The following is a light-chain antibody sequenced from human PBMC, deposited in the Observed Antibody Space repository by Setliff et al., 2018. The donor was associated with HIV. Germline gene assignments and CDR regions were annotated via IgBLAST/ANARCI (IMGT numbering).Light chain of an antibody. J-gene: IGLJ1*01. V-gene: IGLV2-14*01. CDR2: DVT. CDR1: SSDVGLYNF. Sequence: SVLTQPASVSGSPGQSITISCTGTSSDVGLYNFVSWYQQHPGKVPKLIIYDVTNRPSGISHRFSGAKSGNTASLTISGLQADDEADYYCSSFRTSRKFVFGTGTK. CDR3: SSFRTSRKFV.